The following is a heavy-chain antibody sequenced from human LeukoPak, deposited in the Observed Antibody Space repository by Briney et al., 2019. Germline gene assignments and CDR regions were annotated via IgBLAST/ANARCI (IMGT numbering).Heavy chain of an antibody. V-gene: IGHV4-34*01. CDR2: INRSGST. J-gene: IGHJ4*02. Sequence: SETLSLTCAVYGGSFSGYYWSWIRQPPGKGLEWIGEINRSGSTNYNPSLKSRVSISVDTSKNQFSLKLSSVTAADTAVYYCARLLGYSYARAHFDYWGQGTLVTVSS. D-gene: IGHD5-18*01. CDR3: ARLLGYSYARAHFDY. CDR1: GGSFSGYY.